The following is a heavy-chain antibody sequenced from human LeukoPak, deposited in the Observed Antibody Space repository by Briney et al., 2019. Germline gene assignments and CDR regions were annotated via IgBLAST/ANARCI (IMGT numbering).Heavy chain of an antibody. CDR3: ERGGWGGDLIATDY. D-gene: IGHD2-21*01. V-gene: IGHV1-2*02. CDR2: VNPDSGGT. Sequence: ASVKVSRKASGYSFTGYYMHWVRQAPGQGLEWMGWVNPDSGGTNYAQNFQGRVTMTRDTSITTAYMELSRLRSDDTAGYYGERGGWGGDLIATDYWGQGTLVTVSS. J-gene: IGHJ4*02. CDR1: GYSFTGYY.